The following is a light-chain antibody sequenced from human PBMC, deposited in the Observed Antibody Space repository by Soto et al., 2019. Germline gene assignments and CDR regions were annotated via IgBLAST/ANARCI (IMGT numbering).Light chain of an antibody. J-gene: IGKJ2*01. CDR3: QQYYSSPYT. CDR1: QSVLCSGNNKNY. V-gene: IGKV4-1*01. CDR2: WAS. Sequence: DIVMTQSPESLAVSLGERATINCKSSQSVLCSGNNKNYLNWYQQKPGHPPKLLISWASTRESGVPDRFSGSGSRTEFTLTISSLQAEDVALYYCQQYYSSPYTFGQGTKLEI.